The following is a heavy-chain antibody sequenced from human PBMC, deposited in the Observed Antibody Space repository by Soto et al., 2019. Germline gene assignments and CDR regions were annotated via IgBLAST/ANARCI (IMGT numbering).Heavy chain of an antibody. D-gene: IGHD3-10*01. J-gene: IGHJ4*02. CDR2: IFHDGTA. Sequence: PSETLSLTCAVSGVSLTSGNCLTLVRQSPQRGLEYIGEIFHDGTANYYPSFERRVAMSVDTSRNQFSLKLTSVTAADTAVYFCARLVYDTRLNYMYFDFWGPGTLVTVSS. CDR3: ARLVYDTRLNYMYFDF. V-gene: IGHV4-4*02. CDR1: GVSLTSGNC.